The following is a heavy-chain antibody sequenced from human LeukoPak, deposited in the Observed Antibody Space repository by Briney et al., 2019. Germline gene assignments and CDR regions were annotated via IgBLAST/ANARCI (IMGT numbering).Heavy chain of an antibody. J-gene: IGHJ4*02. CDR2: IYYSGST. Sequence: SETLSLTCTVSGGSISSSSYYWGWIRQPPGKGLEWIGSIYYSGSTYYNPSLKSRVTISVDTSKNQFSLKLSSVTAADTAVYYCARLSAHLLDALDYWGQGTLVTVSS. CDR1: GGSISSSSYY. CDR3: ARLSAHLLDALDY. D-gene: IGHD2-21*01. V-gene: IGHV4-39*01.